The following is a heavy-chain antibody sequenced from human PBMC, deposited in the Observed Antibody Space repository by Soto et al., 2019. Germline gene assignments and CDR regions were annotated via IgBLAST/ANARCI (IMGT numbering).Heavy chain of an antibody. D-gene: IGHD3-16*01. V-gene: IGHV5-10-1*01. CDR2: IDPSDSYT. J-gene: IGHJ6*02. CDR1: GYSFTSYW. Sequence: GESLKISCKGSGYSFTSYWISWVRQMPGKGLEWMGRIDPSDSYTNYSPSFQGHVTTSADKSISTAYLQWSSLKASDTAMYYCASPGGLSPAGMDVWGQGTTVTVSS. CDR3: ASPGGLSPAGMDV.